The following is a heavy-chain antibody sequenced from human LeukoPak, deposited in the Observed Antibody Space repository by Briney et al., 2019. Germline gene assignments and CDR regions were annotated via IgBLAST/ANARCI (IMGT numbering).Heavy chain of an antibody. CDR2: IYPGDSDT. J-gene: IGHJ3*02. D-gene: IGHD2-15*01. Sequence: GESLKISCKGSGYTFTSYWITWVRQMPGKGLEWMGIIYPGDSDTKYSPSFQGQVNISADNSISTAYLQWSSLKASDTAMYYCAGQDIVVVATTTRAFDIWGQGTMVSVSS. CDR1: GYTFTSYW. CDR3: AGQDIVVVATTTRAFDI. V-gene: IGHV5-51*01.